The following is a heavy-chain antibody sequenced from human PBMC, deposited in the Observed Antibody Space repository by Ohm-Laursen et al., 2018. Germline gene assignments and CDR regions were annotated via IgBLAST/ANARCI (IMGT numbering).Heavy chain of an antibody. J-gene: IGHJ4*02. Sequence: SLRLSCAASGFTFSTHWMHWVRQAPGKGLVWVSRVNPEGTSTTYADSVKGRFTISRDNAKDMLYLQMNGLRVEDTAVYYCARGPPFYCTGGSCYSHYLHYWGQGTLVTASS. CDR1: GFTFSTHW. D-gene: IGHD2-15*01. V-gene: IGHV3-74*01. CDR2: VNPEGTST. CDR3: ARGPPFYCTGGSCYSHYLHY.